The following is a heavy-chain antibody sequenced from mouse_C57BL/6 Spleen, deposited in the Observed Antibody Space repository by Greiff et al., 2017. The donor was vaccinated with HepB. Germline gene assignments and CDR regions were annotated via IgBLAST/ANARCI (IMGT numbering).Heavy chain of an antibody. CDR1: GYTFTSYW. Sequence: QVQLQQSGAELVRPGTSVKLSCKASGYTFTSYWMHWVKQRPGQGLEWIGVIDPSDSYTNYNQKFKGKATLTVDTSSSTAYMQLSSLTSEDSAVYYCARRGIITTVVAPGWYFDVWGTGTTVTVSS. V-gene: IGHV1-59*01. CDR3: ARRGIITTVVAPGWYFDV. CDR2: IDPSDSYT. J-gene: IGHJ1*03. D-gene: IGHD1-1*01.